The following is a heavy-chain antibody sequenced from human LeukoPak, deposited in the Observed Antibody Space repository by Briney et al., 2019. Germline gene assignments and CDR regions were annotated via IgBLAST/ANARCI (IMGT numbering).Heavy chain of an antibody. J-gene: IGHJ6*02. Sequence: ASVKVSCKASGYTFTGYYMHWVRQAPGQGLEWMGWINPNSGGTNYAQKFQGWVTMTRDTSISTAYMELSRLRSDDTAVYYCAREGAAAATYYYYYGMGVWGQGTTVTVSS. CDR2: INPNSGGT. D-gene: IGHD6-13*01. V-gene: IGHV1-2*04. CDR1: GYTFTGYY. CDR3: AREGAAAATYYYYYGMGV.